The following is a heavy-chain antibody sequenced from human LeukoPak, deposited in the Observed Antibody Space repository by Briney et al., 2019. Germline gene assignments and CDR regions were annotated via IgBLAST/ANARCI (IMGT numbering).Heavy chain of an antibody. D-gene: IGHD4-11*01. Sequence: ASVKVSCKASGYTFTSYGISWVRQAPGQGLEGMGWISAYNGNTNYAQKLQGRVTMTTDTSTSTAYMELRSLRSDDTAVYYCAGSNYDYYYYGMDVWGQGTTVTVSS. V-gene: IGHV1-18*01. CDR2: ISAYNGNT. CDR3: AGSNYDYYYYGMDV. J-gene: IGHJ6*02. CDR1: GYTFTSYG.